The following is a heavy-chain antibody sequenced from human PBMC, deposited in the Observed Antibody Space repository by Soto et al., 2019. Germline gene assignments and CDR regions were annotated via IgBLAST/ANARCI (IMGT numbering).Heavy chain of an antibody. D-gene: IGHD2-15*01. Sequence: EVQLLESGGGLVQPGESLRLSCAASGFTFSIYAMTWVRQSPGKGLEWVSGTSGSGDGTSYADSVKGRFTISRDNSKNTLYLQMNSLRVEDSAVYYCAKGTSGYCIGSRCHPFDYWGQGTLVTVSS. CDR2: TSGSGDGT. CDR1: GFTFSIYA. CDR3: AKGTSGYCIGSRCHPFDY. V-gene: IGHV3-23*01. J-gene: IGHJ4*02.